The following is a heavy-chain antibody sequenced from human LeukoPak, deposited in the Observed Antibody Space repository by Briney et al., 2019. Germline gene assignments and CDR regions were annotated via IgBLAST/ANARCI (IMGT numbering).Heavy chain of an antibody. Sequence: GRSLRLSCAASGFTFGDYAMNWVRQPPGKGLEWVSGISWNSGSIGYADSVKGRFTISRDNAKNSLYLQMNSLRAEDMALYYCAKGSFRGITGTLRGGFDYWGQGTLVTVSS. CDR1: GFTFGDYA. CDR2: ISWNSGSI. CDR3: AKGSFRGITGTLRGGFDY. J-gene: IGHJ4*02. D-gene: IGHD1-7*01. V-gene: IGHV3-9*03.